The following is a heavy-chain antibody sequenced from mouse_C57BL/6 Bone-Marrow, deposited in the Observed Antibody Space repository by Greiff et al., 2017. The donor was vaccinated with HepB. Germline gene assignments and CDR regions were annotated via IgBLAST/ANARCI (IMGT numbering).Heavy chain of an antibody. CDR2: ISNGGGST. CDR1: GFTFSDYY. D-gene: IGHD1-1*01. Sequence: EVMLVESGGGLVQPGGSLKLSCAASGFTFSDYYMYWVRQTPEKRLEWVAYISNGGGSTYYPDTVKGRFTISRDNAKNTLYLQMSRLKSEDTAMYYCARQGGSSSDYFDYWGQGTTLTVSS. V-gene: IGHV5-12*01. CDR3: ARQGGSSSDYFDY. J-gene: IGHJ2*01.